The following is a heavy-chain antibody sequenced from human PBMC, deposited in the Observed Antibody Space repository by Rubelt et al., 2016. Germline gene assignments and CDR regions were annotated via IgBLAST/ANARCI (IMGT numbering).Heavy chain of an antibody. D-gene: IGHD3-22*01. Sequence: PGGSLRLSCAASGFTFSDYYMSWIRQAPGKGLEWVSGINWNSGTIGYADSVKGRFTISRDNAKKFLYSQMNSLRAEDTALYYCAKAYYDSSGYYFDYWGQGTLVTVSS. CDR2: INWNSGTI. CDR1: GFTFSDYY. V-gene: IGHV3-9*01. CDR3: AKAYYDSSGYYFDY. J-gene: IGHJ4*02.